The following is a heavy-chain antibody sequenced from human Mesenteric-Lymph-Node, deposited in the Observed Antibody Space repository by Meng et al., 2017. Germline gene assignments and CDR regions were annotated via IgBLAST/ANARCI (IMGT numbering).Heavy chain of an antibody. J-gene: IGHJ4*02. D-gene: IGHD4-17*01. V-gene: IGHV1-69*13. CDR1: AYTFTAYY. CDR3: ARGTTYGDYRYYFDY. CDR2: IIPIFGTA. Sequence: SVKVSCKASAYTFTAYYIHWVRQAPGQGLEWMGGIIPIFGTANYEQKFQGRVTITADESTSTAYMELSSLRSEDTAVYYCARGTTYGDYRYYFDYWGQGTLVTVSS.